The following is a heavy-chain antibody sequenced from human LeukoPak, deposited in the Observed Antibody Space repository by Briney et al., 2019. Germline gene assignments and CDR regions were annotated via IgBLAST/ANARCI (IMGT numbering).Heavy chain of an antibody. CDR1: GYTFTSYD. J-gene: IGHJ4*02. V-gene: IGHV1-8*01. Sequence: GASVKVSCKASGYTFTSYDINWVRQATGQGLEWMGWMNPNSGNTGYAQKFQGRVTMTRNTSISTAYMVLSSLRSEDTAVYYCARGGIAARRGKYYFDYWGQGTLVTVSS. CDR3: ARGGIAARRGKYYFDY. CDR2: MNPNSGNT. D-gene: IGHD6-6*01.